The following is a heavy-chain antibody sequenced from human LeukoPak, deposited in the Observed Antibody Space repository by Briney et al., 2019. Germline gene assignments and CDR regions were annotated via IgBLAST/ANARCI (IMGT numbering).Heavy chain of an antibody. V-gene: IGHV3-30-3*01. CDR2: ISYDASSK. Sequence: GGSLRLSCAASGFTFSSYAMHWVRQAPGKGLEWVAVISYDASSKYYADSVKGRLTISRDNSKNSLYLQMDSLRADDTAVYYCARQATAGTFDPWGQGTLVTVSS. CDR1: GFTFSSYA. D-gene: IGHD6-13*01. J-gene: IGHJ5*02. CDR3: ARQATAGTFDP.